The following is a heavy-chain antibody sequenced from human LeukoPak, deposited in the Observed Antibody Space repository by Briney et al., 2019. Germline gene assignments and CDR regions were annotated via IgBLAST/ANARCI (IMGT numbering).Heavy chain of an antibody. Sequence: SETLPLTCTVSGGSISSSSYYWGWIRQPPGEGLEWIGSIYYSGSTYYNPSLKSRVTISVDTAKSLFSLKLSSVTAADTAVYYCARGINGAKWLVPYYFDYWGHETLVSVSS. CDR3: ARGINGAKWLVPYYFDY. CDR1: GGSISSSSYY. D-gene: IGHD6-19*01. CDR2: IYYSGST. V-gene: IGHV4-39*02. J-gene: IGHJ4*01.